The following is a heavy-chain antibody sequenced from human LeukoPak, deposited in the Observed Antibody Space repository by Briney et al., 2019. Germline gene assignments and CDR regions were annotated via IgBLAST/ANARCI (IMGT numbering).Heavy chain of an antibody. CDR1: GFTFSSYS. CDR3: AREAITFGGVIVKDY. J-gene: IGHJ4*02. V-gene: IGHV3-48*04. CDR2: ISSSSSTI. Sequence: GGSLRLSCAASGFTFSSYSMNWVRQAPGKGLEWVSYISSSSSTIYYADSVKGRFTISRDNAKNSLYLQMNSLRAEDTAVYYCAREAITFGGVIVKDYWGQGTLVTVSS. D-gene: IGHD3-16*02.